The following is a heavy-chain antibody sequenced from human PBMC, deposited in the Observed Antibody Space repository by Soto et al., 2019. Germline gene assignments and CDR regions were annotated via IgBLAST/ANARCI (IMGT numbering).Heavy chain of an antibody. CDR3: ARATVMIRAFDY. CDR2: IYYSGST. CDR1: GGSISSGGYY. Sequence: QVQLQESGPALVKPSQTLSLTCTVSGGSISSGGYYWSWIRQHPEKGLELIGYIYYSGSTYYNPSLKSRVTISVDTSKSQFSLKLSSVTAADTAVYYCARATVMIRAFDYWGQGTLVTVSS. J-gene: IGHJ4*02. V-gene: IGHV4-31*03. D-gene: IGHD3-22*01.